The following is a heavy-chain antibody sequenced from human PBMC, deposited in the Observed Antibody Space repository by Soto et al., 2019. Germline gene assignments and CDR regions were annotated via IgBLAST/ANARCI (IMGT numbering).Heavy chain of an antibody. D-gene: IGHD3-3*01. Sequence: QVQLVESGGGVVQPGRSLRLSCAASGFTFSSYGMHWVRQAPGKGLEWVAVISYDGSNKYYADSVKGRFTISRDNSKNTLYLQMNSLRAEDTAVYYCAKDQGKYYDFWGGYLSYYYYYGMDVWGQGTTVTVSS. V-gene: IGHV3-30*18. J-gene: IGHJ6*02. CDR3: AKDQGKYYDFWGGYLSYYYYYGMDV. CDR2: ISYDGSNK. CDR1: GFTFSSYG.